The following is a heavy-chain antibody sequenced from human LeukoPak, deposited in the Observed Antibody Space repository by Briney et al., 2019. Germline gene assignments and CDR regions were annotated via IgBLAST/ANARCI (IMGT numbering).Heavy chain of an antibody. J-gene: IGHJ6*02. CDR3: ARDHWLFSSKTWYYYGMDV. CDR1: GGSISSYY. V-gene: IGHV4-4*07. Sequence: PSETLSLTCIVSGGSISSYYWSWIRQPAGKGLEWIGRIYTSGSASYNPSLKSRVTIFVDTSKNLFSLILTSVSASDTAIYYCARDHWLFSSKTWYYYGMDVWGQGTTVTVSS. CDR2: IYTSGSA. D-gene: IGHD3-9*01.